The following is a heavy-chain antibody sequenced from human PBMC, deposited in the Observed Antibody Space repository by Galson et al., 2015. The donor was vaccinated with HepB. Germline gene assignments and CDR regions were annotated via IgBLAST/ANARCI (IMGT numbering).Heavy chain of an antibody. CDR2: ISSSGSTI. CDR3: ARVPYSNYVGGYYYYMDV. CDR1: RFTFSSYA. D-gene: IGHD4-11*01. J-gene: IGHJ6*03. Sequence: SLRLSCAASRFTFSSYAMLWVRQAPGKGLEWVSYISSSGSTIYYADSVKGRFTISRDNAKNSLYLQMNSLRAEDTAVYYCARVPYSNYVGGYYYYMDVWGKGTTVTVSS. V-gene: IGHV3-48*04.